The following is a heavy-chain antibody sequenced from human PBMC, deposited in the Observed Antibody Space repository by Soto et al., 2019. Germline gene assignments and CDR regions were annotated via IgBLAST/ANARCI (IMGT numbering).Heavy chain of an antibody. CDR1: GFTFSSYG. CDR3: AKVLDYGDLNDYLDY. Sequence: PGGSLRLSCAASGFTFSSYGMHWVRQAPGKGLEWVAVISYDGSNKYYADSVKGRFTISRDNSKNTLYLQMNSLRAEDTAVYYCAKVLDYGDLNDYLDYWGQGTLVTVSS. CDR2: ISYDGSNK. J-gene: IGHJ4*02. V-gene: IGHV3-30*18. D-gene: IGHD4-17*01.